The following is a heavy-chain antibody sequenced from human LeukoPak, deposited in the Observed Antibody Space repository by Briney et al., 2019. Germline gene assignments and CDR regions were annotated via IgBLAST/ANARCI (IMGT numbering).Heavy chain of an antibody. V-gene: IGHV3-74*01. D-gene: IGHD5-18*01. CDR1: GFTFSTYW. J-gene: IGHJ4*02. Sequence: GGSLRLSCAASGFTFSTYWMHWVRQAPGKGLVWVSRINSDGSSTYYADSVKGRFTISRDNSKNTLYLQMNSLRAEDTAVYYCAKNGYSYGPIYYFDYWGQGTLVTVSS. CDR2: INSDGSST. CDR3: AKNGYSYGPIYYFDY.